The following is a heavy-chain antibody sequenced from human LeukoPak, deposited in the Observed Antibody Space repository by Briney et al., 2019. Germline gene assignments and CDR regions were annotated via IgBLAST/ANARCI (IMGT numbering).Heavy chain of an antibody. CDR1: GFTVSSNY. J-gene: IGHJ4*02. D-gene: IGHD6-19*01. V-gene: IGHV3-66*01. CDR3: ARERNLEIAVAGTIFDS. Sequence: GGSLRLSCAASGFTVSSNYMSWVRQAPGKGLEWVSVIYSGGSTYYADSVKGRFTICRDNSKNTLYLQMNNLRAEDTAVYYCARERNLEIAVAGTIFDSWGPGTLVTVSS. CDR2: IYSGGST.